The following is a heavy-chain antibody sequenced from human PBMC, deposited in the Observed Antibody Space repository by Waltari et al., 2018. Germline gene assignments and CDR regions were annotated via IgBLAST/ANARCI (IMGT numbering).Heavy chain of an antibody. J-gene: IGHJ6*02. CDR3: ARHGAARLRVYGMDV. Sequence: QLQLQESGPGLVKPSATLSLTCTVSGGSISSSSYYWGWIRQPPGKGLEWIGSIYYSGSTYYNPSLKSRVTISVDTSKNQFSLKLSSVTAADTAVYYCARHGAARLRVYGMDVWGQGTTVTVSS. D-gene: IGHD6-6*01. V-gene: IGHV4-39*01. CDR1: GGSISSSSYY. CDR2: IYYSGST.